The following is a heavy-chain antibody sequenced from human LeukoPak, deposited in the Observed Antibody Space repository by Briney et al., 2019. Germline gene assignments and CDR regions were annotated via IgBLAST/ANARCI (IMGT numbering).Heavy chain of an antibody. CDR1: GGSISISSYY. CDR2: IYYSGST. CDR3: ARGQRITMTD. V-gene: IGHV4-39*01. J-gene: IGHJ4*02. D-gene: IGHD3-22*01. Sequence: SETLSLTCTVSGGSISISSYYWGWIRQPPGKGLEWIGSIYYSGSTYYNPSLKSRVTISVDTSKNQFSLRLSSVTAADTAVYYCARGQRITMTDWGQGTLVTVSS.